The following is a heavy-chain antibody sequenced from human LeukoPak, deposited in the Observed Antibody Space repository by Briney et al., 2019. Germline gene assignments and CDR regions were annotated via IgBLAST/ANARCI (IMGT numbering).Heavy chain of an antibody. CDR1: GFTFSSYG. J-gene: IGHJ4*02. CDR2: ISYDGSNK. Sequence: GRSLRLSCAASGFTFSSYGMHWVRQAPGKGLEWVAVISYDGSNKYYADSVKGRFTISRDNSKNTLYLQMNSLRDEDTAVYYCARVGSLPYWGQGTLVTVSS. CDR3: ARVGSLPY. D-gene: IGHD2-15*01. V-gene: IGHV3-30*03.